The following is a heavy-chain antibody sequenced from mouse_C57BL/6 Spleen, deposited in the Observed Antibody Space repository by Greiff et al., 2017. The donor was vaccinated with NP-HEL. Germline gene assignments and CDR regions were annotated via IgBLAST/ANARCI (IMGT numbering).Heavy chain of an antibody. CDR2: ISDGGSYT. D-gene: IGHD2-12*01. CDR3: ARVGRDTTGLDY. J-gene: IGHJ4*01. CDR1: GFTFSSYA. Sequence: EVKLMESGGGLVKPGGSLKLSCAASGFTFSSYAMSWVRQTPEKRLEWVATISDGGSYTYYPDNVKGRFTISRDNAKNNLYLQMSHLKSEDTAMYYCARVGRDTTGLDYWGQGTSVTVSS. V-gene: IGHV5-4*03.